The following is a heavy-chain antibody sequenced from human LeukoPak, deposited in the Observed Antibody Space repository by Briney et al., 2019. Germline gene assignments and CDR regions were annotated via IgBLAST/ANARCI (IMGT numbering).Heavy chain of an antibody. CDR3: AREAAWGNWYFDH. D-gene: IGHD3-16*01. J-gene: IGHJ2*01. V-gene: IGHV3-33*08. CDR1: GFTLSRHG. Sequence: GRSLRLSCAASGFTLSRHGMHWVRQAPGKGLEWVAVIGDTGRAKYYADSVEGRFTASRDNFKNTLYLEMNSLRYDDTALYYCAREAAWGNWYFDHWGRGTLVTVSS. CDR2: IGDTGRAK.